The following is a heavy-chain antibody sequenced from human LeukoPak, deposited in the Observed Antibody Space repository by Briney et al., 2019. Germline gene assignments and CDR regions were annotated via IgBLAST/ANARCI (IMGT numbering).Heavy chain of an antibody. Sequence: PGGSLRLSCAASGFTFNNYWMTWVRQAPGMGLELVANIKQDGSEKYYVDSVKSRFTISRDIAKNSLYLQMNSLRAEDTAVYYCARDRPQQWLVRGQRGYYYYMDVWGKGTTVTISS. J-gene: IGHJ6*03. CDR1: GFTFNNYW. V-gene: IGHV3-7*01. CDR3: ARDRPQQWLVRGQRGYYYYMDV. CDR2: IKQDGSEK. D-gene: IGHD6-19*01.